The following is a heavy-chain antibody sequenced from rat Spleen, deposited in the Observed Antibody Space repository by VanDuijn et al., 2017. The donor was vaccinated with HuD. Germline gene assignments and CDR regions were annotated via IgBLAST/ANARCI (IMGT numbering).Heavy chain of an antibody. CDR2: IWNTGGT. V-gene: IGHV2-47*01. D-gene: IGHD4-3*01. CDR1: GLSLTSNS. Sequence: QVQLTESGPGLVQPSQTLSLTCTVSGLSLTSNSVSWIRQPPGKGLEWMGVIWNTGGTRYNSALKSRLSISKDTSKSQVFLKMNSLQTDDTATYYCAVSGYGLWGQGVMVTVSS. CDR3: AVSGYGL. J-gene: IGHJ2*01.